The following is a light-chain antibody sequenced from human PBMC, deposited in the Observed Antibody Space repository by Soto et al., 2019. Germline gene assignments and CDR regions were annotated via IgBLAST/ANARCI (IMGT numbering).Light chain of an antibody. CDR1: QSVNNNY. CDR3: QQYGSLSWT. V-gene: IGKV3-20*01. J-gene: IGKJ1*01. CDR2: GAS. Sequence: VMTQSPATLSVSPGERATLSCRASQSVNNNYLAWYQQKPGQAPRLLIYGASRRATGIPDKFGGSGSGTDFTLTISRLEPEDFAMYYCQQYGSLSWTFGQGTKVDIK.